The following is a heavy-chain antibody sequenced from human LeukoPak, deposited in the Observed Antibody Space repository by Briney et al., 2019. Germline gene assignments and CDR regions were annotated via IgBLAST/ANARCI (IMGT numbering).Heavy chain of an antibody. V-gene: IGHV3-48*04. CDR3: AELGITMIGGV. Sequence: GGSLRLSCAASGFIFSTYSMNWVRQAPGKGLEWVSSISSSGSTIYYADSVKGRFTISRDNAKNSLYLQMNSLRAEDTAVYYCAELGITMIGGVWGKGTTVTISS. CDR1: GFIFSTYS. J-gene: IGHJ6*04. CDR2: ISSSGSTI. D-gene: IGHD3-10*02.